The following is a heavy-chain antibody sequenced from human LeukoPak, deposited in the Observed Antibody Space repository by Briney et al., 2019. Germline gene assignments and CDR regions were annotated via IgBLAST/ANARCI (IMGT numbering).Heavy chain of an antibody. CDR2: IYTSGST. CDR1: GGSISSYY. CDR3: ASPDYYDSSGYLGY. D-gene: IGHD3-22*01. Sequence: PSETLSLTCTVSGGSISSYYWSWIRQPAGKGLEWIGHIYTSGSTNYNPSLKSRVTISVDTSKNRFSLKLSSVTAADTAVYYCASPDYYDSSGYLGYWGQGTLVTVSS. V-gene: IGHV4-4*08. J-gene: IGHJ4*02.